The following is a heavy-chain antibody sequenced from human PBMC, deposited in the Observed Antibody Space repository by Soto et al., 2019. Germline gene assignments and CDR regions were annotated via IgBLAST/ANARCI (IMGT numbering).Heavy chain of an antibody. Sequence: GGSLRLSCAASGFTFSSYAMNWVRQAPGKGLEWVSSISYSGSHTYYADSVKARFTISRDNAKNSLYLQMNSLGVEDAAVYYSATQSDVSPGGQMDVWGQGTTVTVSS. CDR2: ISYSGSHT. CDR1: GFTFSSYA. V-gene: IGHV3-21*06. J-gene: IGHJ6*02. CDR3: ATQSDVSPGGQMDV. D-gene: IGHD2-2*01.